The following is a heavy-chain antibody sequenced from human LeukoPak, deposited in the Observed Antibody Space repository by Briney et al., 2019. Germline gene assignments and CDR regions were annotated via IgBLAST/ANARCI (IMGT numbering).Heavy chain of an antibody. J-gene: IGHJ4*02. CDR3: AKDGGLWISAHWGDS. CDR1: GFTFSSYT. Sequence: GGSLRLSCTASGFTFSSYTMSWVRQAPGKGLKWVSTISTGGGNTYYADSVQGRFTVSRDDSKNTLYLQMNSLGAEDTAVYYCAKDGGLWISAHWGDSWGRGTLVTVSS. D-gene: IGHD2-2*03. V-gene: IGHV3-23*01. CDR2: ISTGGGNT.